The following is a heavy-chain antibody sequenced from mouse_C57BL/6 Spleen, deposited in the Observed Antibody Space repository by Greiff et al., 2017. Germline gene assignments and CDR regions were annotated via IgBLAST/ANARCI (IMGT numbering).Heavy chain of an antibody. Sequence: EVQLQQSGGGLVKPGGSLKLSCAASGFTFSDYGMHWVRQAPEKGLEWVAYISSGSSTIYYADTVKGRFTISRDNAKNTLFLQMTSLRSEDTAMYYCARDGYYGFAYWGQGTLVTVSA. CDR3: ARDGYYGFAY. CDR2: ISSGSSTI. D-gene: IGHD2-3*01. CDR1: GFTFSDYG. V-gene: IGHV5-17*01. J-gene: IGHJ3*01.